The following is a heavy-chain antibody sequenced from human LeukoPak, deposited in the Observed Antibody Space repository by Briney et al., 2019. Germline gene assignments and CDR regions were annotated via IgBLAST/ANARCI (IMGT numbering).Heavy chain of an antibody. CDR2: ISYDGSNK. D-gene: IGHD3-10*01. J-gene: IGHJ3*02. V-gene: IGHV3-30*04. Sequence: PGVSLRLSCAASGFTFSSYAMHWVRQAPGKGLEWVAVISYDGSNKYYADSVKGRFTISRDNSKNTLYLQMNSLRAEDTAVYYCARGLSGSYPWDAFDIWGQGTMVTVSS. CDR3: ARGLSGSYPWDAFDI. CDR1: GFTFSSYA.